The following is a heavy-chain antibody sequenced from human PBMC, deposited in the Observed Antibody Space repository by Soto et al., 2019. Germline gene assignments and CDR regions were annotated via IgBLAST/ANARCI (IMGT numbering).Heavy chain of an antibody. Sequence: QMQLMQSGSEVKKPGSSVKVSCKASGGTFPSDTISWVRQAPGQGLEWMGGIVPIFGTPNYAQKFQGRVTITADGSTNTAYMELSSLRSEDTAVYYCARPTSGYYQDAFDIWGQGTLVTVSS. CDR1: GGTFPSDT. D-gene: IGHD3-22*01. CDR3: ARPTSGYYQDAFDI. J-gene: IGHJ3*02. V-gene: IGHV1-69*01. CDR2: IVPIFGTP.